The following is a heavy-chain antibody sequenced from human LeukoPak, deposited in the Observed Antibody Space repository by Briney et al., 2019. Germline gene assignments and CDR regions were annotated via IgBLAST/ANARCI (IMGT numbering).Heavy chain of an antibody. V-gene: IGHV4-61*02. D-gene: IGHD6-13*01. CDR3: AREVTSSSWGVSWDYYYYMDV. CDR1: GGSISSGTYY. J-gene: IGHJ6*03. CDR2: IYISGST. Sequence: SETLSLTCTVSGGSISSGTYYWSWIRQPAGKGLEWIGRIYISGSTNYNPSLKSRVSMSVDTSKNQFSLKLSSVTAADTAVYYCAREVTSSSWGVSWDYYYYMDVWGKGTTVTVSS.